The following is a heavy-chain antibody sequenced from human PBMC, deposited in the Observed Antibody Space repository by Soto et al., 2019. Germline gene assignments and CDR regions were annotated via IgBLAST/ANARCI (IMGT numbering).Heavy chain of an antibody. J-gene: IGHJ4*02. CDR2: INHSGST. CDR1: GGSISSGGYS. Sequence: SETLSLTCAVSGGSISSGGYSWSWIRQPPGKGLEWIGEINHSGSTNYNPSLKSRVTISVDTSKNQFSLKLSSVTAADTAVYYCATTVAGRRLDYWGQGXLVTVSS. V-gene: IGHV4-34*01. D-gene: IGHD4-4*01. CDR3: ATTVAGRRLDY.